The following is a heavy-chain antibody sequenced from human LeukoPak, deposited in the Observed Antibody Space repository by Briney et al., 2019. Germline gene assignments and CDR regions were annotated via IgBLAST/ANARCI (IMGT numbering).Heavy chain of an antibody. J-gene: IGHJ6*03. CDR3: ARDHKGIAVAGHYYYYMDV. V-gene: IGHV1-2*02. CDR2: INPNSGGT. D-gene: IGHD6-19*01. Sequence: ASVKVSCKASGGAFSNYATSWVRQAPGQGLEWMGWINPNSGGTNYAQKFQGRVTMTRDTSISTAYMELSRLRSDDTAVYYCARDHKGIAVAGHYYYYMDVWGKGTTVTVSS. CDR1: GGAFSNYA.